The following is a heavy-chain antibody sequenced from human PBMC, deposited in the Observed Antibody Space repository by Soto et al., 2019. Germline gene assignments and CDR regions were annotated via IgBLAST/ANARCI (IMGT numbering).Heavy chain of an antibody. D-gene: IGHD3-10*01. V-gene: IGHV4-61*01. CDR2: IHYSGSA. Sequence: PSLTCTVSGGSVTGGYYYWSWIRQPPGKGLEWIGYIHYSGSANYNPSLKSRVTISVDTSKNQFSLKLSSVTAADTAVYYCARVVQKDGGLLSNYYYGLDVWGQGTPVTVSS. CDR1: GGSVTGGYYY. J-gene: IGHJ6*02. CDR3: ARVVQKDGGLLSNYYYGLDV.